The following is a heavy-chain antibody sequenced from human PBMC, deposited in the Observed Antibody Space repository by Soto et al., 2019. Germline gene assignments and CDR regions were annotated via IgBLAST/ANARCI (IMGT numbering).Heavy chain of an antibody. J-gene: IGHJ5*02. V-gene: IGHV4-31*03. D-gene: IGHD6-13*01. Sequence: SETLSLTCTVSGGSISSGGYCWSWIRQHPGKGLEWIGYIYYSGSTYYNPSLKSRVTISVDTSKNQFSLKLSSVTAADTAVYYCARSIAAGDSPYNWFDPWGQGTLVTVSS. CDR3: ARSIAAGDSPYNWFDP. CDR1: GGSISSGGYC. CDR2: IYYSGST.